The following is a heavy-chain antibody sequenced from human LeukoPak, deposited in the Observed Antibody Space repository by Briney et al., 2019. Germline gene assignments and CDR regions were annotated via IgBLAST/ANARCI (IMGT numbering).Heavy chain of an antibody. D-gene: IGHD6-19*01. CDR3: ARDKGRYSSGWYPTYFDY. V-gene: IGHV4-34*01. Sequence: SETLSLTCAVYGGSFSGYYWSWIRQPPGKGLEWIGEINHSGSTNYNPSPKSRGTISVDTSKNQFSLKLSSVTAADTAVYYCARDKGRYSSGWYPTYFDYWGQGTLVTVSS. CDR1: GGSFSGYY. CDR2: INHSGST. J-gene: IGHJ4*02.